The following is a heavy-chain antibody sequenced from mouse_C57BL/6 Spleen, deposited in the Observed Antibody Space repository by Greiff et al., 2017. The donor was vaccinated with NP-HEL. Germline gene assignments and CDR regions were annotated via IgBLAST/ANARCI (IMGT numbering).Heavy chain of an antibody. CDR1: GFTFSDYG. V-gene: IGHV5-17*01. J-gene: IGHJ4*01. Sequence: EVQLVESGGGLVKPGGSLKLSCAASGFTFSDYGMHWVRQAPEKGLEWVAYISSGSSTIYYADTVKGRFTIARDNAKNTLFLQMTSLRSEDTAMYYCARDGKNAMDYWGQGTSVTVSS. CDR3: ARDGKNAMDY. CDR2: ISSGSSTI. D-gene: IGHD2-1*01.